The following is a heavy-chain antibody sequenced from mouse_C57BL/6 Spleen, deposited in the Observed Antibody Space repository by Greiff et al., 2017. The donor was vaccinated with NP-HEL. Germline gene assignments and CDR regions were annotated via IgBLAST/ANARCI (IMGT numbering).Heavy chain of an antibody. CDR2: IYPYNGVS. V-gene: IGHV1-31*01. J-gene: IGHJ2*01. Sequence: DVQLQESGPELVKPGASVKISCKASGYSFTGYYMHWVKQSPGHILDWIGYIYPYNGVSSYNQKFKGKATLTVDKSSSTAYMALRSLTSEDSAVYYCARAGDSYYFDYRGQGTTLTVSS. CDR3: ARAGDSYYFDY. CDR1: GYSFTGYY. D-gene: IGHD3-3*01.